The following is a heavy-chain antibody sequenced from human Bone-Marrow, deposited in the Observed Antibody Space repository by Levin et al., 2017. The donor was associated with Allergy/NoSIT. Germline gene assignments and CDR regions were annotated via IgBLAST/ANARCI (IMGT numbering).Heavy chain of an antibody. CDR2: IYYSGST. D-gene: IGHD3-22*01. V-gene: IGHV4-59*01. CDR1: GGSISSYY. CDR3: ARFETDSSGHYNWFDP. Sequence: GSLRLSCTVSGGSISSYYWSWIRQPPGKGLEWIGYIYYSGSTNYNPSLKSRVTISVDTSKNQFSLKLSSVTAADTAVYYCARFETDSSGHYNWFDPWGHGTLVTVSS. J-gene: IGHJ5*02.